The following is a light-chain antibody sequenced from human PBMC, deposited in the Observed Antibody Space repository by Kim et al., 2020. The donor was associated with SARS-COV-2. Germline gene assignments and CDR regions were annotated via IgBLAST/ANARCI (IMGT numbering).Light chain of an antibody. CDR2: EDY. CDR3: QAWDCNTVV. V-gene: IGLV3-1*01. J-gene: IGLJ2*01. CDR1: KLGDKN. Sequence: SVGPEQTAAITCCGEKLGDKNVCWYQQRPGQAPVLVIYEDYKRPSGIPERFSGSNSGNTATLTVSGTQATDEADYYCQAWDCNTVVFGGGTQLTVL.